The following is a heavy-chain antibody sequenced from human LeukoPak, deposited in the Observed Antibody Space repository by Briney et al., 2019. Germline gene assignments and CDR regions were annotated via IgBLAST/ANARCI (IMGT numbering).Heavy chain of an antibody. CDR3: ARGYGSGSCLDY. Sequence: PGASLRLSCAASGFTFSSYAMSWVRQAPGKGLEWVSAISGSGGSTYYADSVKGRFTISRDNSKNTLYLQMNSLRAEDTAVYYCARGYGSGSCLDYWGQGTLVTVSS. J-gene: IGHJ4*02. CDR2: ISGSGGST. D-gene: IGHD3-10*01. V-gene: IGHV3-23*01. CDR1: GFTFSSYA.